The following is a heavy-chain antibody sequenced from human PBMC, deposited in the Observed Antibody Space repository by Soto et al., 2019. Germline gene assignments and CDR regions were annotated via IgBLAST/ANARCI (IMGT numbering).Heavy chain of an antibody. D-gene: IGHD6-13*01. CDR3: ARHSGIAAAGYYYYGVDV. CDR2: INPNSGGT. J-gene: IGHJ6*02. V-gene: IGHV1-2*04. CDR1: GYTFTGYY. Sequence: ASVKVSCKASGYTFTGYYMHWVRQAPGQGLEWMGWINPNSGGTNYAQRFQGWVTMTRDTSISTAYMELSRLRSDDTAVYYCARHSGIAAAGYYYYGVDVWGQGTTVTVSS.